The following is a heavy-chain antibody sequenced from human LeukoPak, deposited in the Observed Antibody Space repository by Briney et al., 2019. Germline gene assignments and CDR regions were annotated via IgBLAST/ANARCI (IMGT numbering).Heavy chain of an antibody. J-gene: IGHJ4*02. CDR1: GYTFTSYD. D-gene: IGHD2-15*01. CDR2: MNPNSGKT. CDR3: ARTFRRSIG. V-gene: IGHV1-8*01. Sequence: ASVKVSCKTSGYTFTSYDINWVRQATGQGLEWMGYMNPNSGKTGHAQKFQGRFTMTCDTSINTAYMELSSLTSEDTAVYYCARTFRRSIGWGQGTLVTVSS.